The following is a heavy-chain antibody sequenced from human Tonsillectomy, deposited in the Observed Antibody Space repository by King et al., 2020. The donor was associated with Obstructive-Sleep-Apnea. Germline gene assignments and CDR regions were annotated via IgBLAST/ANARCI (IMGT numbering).Heavy chain of an antibody. CDR2: IYSSGST. Sequence: QLQESGPGLVKPSETLSLTCTVSGGSISSSNHYWDWIRQSPGKGLEWIVSIYSSGSTYYNPSLKSRVTISVDTSKKQFSLKLSSVTAADTAVYYCAREGLPSGYFDLWGRGTLVTVSS. CDR1: GGSISSSNHY. CDR3: AREGLPSGYFDL. V-gene: IGHV4-39*07. J-gene: IGHJ2*01.